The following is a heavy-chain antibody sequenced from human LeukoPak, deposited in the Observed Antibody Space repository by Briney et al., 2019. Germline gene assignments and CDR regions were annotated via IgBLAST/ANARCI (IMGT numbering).Heavy chain of an antibody. D-gene: IGHD3-10*01. J-gene: IGHJ3*02. CDR3: AKVYGSGSLDAFDI. CDR2: IKYDGIDK. V-gene: IGHV3-7*01. CDR1: GFIFTDYW. Sequence: PGGSLRLSCAASGFIFTDYWMNWVRQAPGKGLEWVAMIKYDGIDKQYLDSVKGRFTISRDNSKNTLYLQMNSLRAEDTAVYYCAKVYGSGSLDAFDIWGQGTMVTVSS.